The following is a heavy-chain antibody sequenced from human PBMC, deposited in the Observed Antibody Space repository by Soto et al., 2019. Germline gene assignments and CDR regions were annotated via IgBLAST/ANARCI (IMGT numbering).Heavy chain of an antibody. J-gene: IGHJ4*02. Sequence: LRLSCAASGFTFSSYAMSWVRQAPGKGLEWVSAISGSGGSTYYADSVKGRFTISRDNSKNTLYLQMNSLRAEDTAVYYCASEYRSSWCSCFDHWGQGTLVTVSS. CDR1: GFTFSSYA. CDR2: ISGSGGST. V-gene: IGHV3-23*01. D-gene: IGHD6-13*01. CDR3: ASEYRSSWCSCFDH.